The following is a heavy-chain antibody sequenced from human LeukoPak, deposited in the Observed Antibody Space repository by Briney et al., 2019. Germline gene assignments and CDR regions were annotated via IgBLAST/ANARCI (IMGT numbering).Heavy chain of an antibody. CDR2: INHSGST. CDR3: ARPQRGIAVAGTYMDV. Sequence: PSETLSLTCAVYGGSFGGYYWSWIRQPPGKGLEWIGEINHSGSTNYNPSLKSRVTISVDTSKNQFSLKLSSVTAADTAVYYCARPQRGIAVAGTYMDVWGKGTTVTVSS. CDR1: GGSFGGYY. V-gene: IGHV4-34*01. D-gene: IGHD6-19*01. J-gene: IGHJ6*03.